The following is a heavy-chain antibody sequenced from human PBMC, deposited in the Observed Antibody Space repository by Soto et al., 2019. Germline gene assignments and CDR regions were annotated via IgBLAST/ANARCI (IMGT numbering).Heavy chain of an antibody. V-gene: IGHV2-5*02. CDR2: IYWDDDK. J-gene: IGHJ5*02. CDR3: ARELVRGVINAWFDP. Sequence: SGPTLVNPTQTLTLTCTFSGFSLSTSGVGVGWIRQPPGKALEWLALIYWDDDKRYSPSLKSRLTIPKDTSKNQVVLTMTNMDPVDTATYYCARELVRGVINAWFDPWGQGTLVTVSS. CDR1: GFSLSTSGVG. D-gene: IGHD3-10*01.